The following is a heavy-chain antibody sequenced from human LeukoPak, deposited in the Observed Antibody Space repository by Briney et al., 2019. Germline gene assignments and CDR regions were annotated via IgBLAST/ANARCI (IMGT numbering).Heavy chain of an antibody. CDR3: ARGVVTAPLYYYYGMDV. V-gene: IGHV4-34*01. J-gene: IGHJ6*02. D-gene: IGHD2-21*02. CDR2: INHSGST. CDR1: GGSFSGYY. Sequence: SETLSLTCAVYGGSFSGYYWSWLRQPPGKGLEWSGEINHSGSTNYNPSLKSRVTISVDTSKNQFSLKLSSVTAADTAVYYCARGVVTAPLYYYYGMDVWGQGTTVTVSS.